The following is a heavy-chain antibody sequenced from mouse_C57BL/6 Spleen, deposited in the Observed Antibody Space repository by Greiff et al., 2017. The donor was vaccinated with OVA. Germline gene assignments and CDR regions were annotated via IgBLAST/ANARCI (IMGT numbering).Heavy chain of an antibody. CDR2: ISDGGSYT. Sequence: EVQLQQSGGGLVKPGGSLKLSCAASGFTFSSYAMSWVRQTPEKRLEWVATISDGGSYTYYPDNVKGRFPISRDNAKNNLYLQMSHLKSEDTAMYYCARLTGTGPFDYWGQGTTLTVSS. CDR3: ARLTGTGPFDY. D-gene: IGHD4-1*01. CDR1: GFTFSSYA. J-gene: IGHJ2*01. V-gene: IGHV5-4*01.